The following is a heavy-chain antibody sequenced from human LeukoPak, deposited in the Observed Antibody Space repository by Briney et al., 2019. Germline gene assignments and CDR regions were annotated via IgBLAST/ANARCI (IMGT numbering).Heavy chain of an antibody. CDR2: IKQDGSEK. V-gene: IGHV3-7*01. Sequence: GGSLRLSCAASGFTFSSYWMSWVRQAPGKGLEWVANIKQDGSEKYYVDSVKGRFTISRDNAKNSLYLQMNSLRAEDTAVYYCVRLIAVATRYFDYWGQGILVTVSS. D-gene: IGHD6-19*01. CDR3: VRLIAVATRYFDY. J-gene: IGHJ4*02. CDR1: GFTFSSYW.